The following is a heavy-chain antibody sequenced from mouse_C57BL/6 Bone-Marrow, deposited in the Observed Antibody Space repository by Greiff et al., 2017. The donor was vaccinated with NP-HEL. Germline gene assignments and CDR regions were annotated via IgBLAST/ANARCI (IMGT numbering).Heavy chain of an antibody. CDR3: ARSYYSTSLLDY. J-gene: IGHJ2*01. CDR2: INPNYGTT. V-gene: IGHV1-39*01. CDR1: GYSFTDYN. Sequence: VHVKQSGPELVKPGASVKISCKASGYSFTDYNMNWVKQSNGKSLEWIGVINPNYGTTSYNQKFKGKATLTVDQSSSTAYMQLNSLTSEDSAVYYCARSYYSTSLLDYWGQGTTLTVSS. D-gene: IGHD2-12*01.